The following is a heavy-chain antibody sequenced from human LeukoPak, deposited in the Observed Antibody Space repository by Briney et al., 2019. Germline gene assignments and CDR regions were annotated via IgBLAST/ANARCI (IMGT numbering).Heavy chain of an antibody. Sequence: GGSLRLSCAASGFTFSSYAMHWVRQAPGKGLEYVSAISSNGGSTYYANSVKGRFTISRDNSKNTLYLQMGSLRAEDMAVYYCARDTVVGATTQIYYYMDIWDKGTTVTVSS. D-gene: IGHD1-26*01. CDR2: ISSNGGST. J-gene: IGHJ6*03. V-gene: IGHV3-64*01. CDR1: GFTFSSYA. CDR3: ARDTVVGATTQIYYYMDI.